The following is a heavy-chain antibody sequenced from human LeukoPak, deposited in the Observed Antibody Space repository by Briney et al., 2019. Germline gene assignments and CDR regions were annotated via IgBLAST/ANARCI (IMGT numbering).Heavy chain of an antibody. Sequence: ASVKVSCKASGYSFTTYYVHCVRQAPGQGLEWVGVINPNDGGTISAQKLQDRVTLTRGTSTSTVYVELNSLKPDGTAVYYCARGPLLGYDTNDSGFDIWGQGTLVTVPS. J-gene: IGHJ3*02. CDR2: INPNDGGT. CDR1: GYSFTTYY. D-gene: IGHD3-16*01. V-gene: IGHV1-46*04. CDR3: ARGPLLGYDTNDSGFDI.